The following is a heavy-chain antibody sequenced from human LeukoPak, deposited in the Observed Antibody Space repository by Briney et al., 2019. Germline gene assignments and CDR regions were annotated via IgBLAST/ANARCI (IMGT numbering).Heavy chain of an antibody. Sequence: SETLSLTCAVYGGSFSGYYWSWIRQPPGKGLEWIGEINHSGSTNYNPSLKSRVTISVDTSKNQFSLRLSSVTAADTAVYYCAREQRLRDNNWFDSWGQGTLVTVSS. D-gene: IGHD6-25*01. CDR2: INHSGST. J-gene: IGHJ5*01. CDR3: AREQRLRDNNWFDS. CDR1: GGSFSGYY. V-gene: IGHV4-34*01.